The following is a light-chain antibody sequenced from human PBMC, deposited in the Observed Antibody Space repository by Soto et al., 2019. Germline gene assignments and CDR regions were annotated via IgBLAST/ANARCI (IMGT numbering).Light chain of an antibody. CDR1: SSDVGRYSF. CDR3: CSHAGNSVV. CDR2: DIY. Sequence: QSVLTQPRSVSGCPGQSVTISCTGTSSDVGRYSFVSWYQQHPGKAPKLILYDIYKRPSGVPDRFSGSKSGNTASLTISGLQAEDETDYYCCSHAGNSVVFGTGTKVTVL. V-gene: IGLV2-11*01. J-gene: IGLJ1*01.